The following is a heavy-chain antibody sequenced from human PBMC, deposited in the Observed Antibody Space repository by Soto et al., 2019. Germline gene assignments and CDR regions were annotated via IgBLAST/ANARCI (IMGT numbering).Heavy chain of an antibody. Sequence: GGSLRLSCAASGFTFSSYAMSWVRQAPGKGLEWVSAISGSGGSTYYADSVKGRFTISRDNSKNTRYLQMNSLRAEDTAVYYCAKDGAYYDFWSGYYNYYYYMDVWGKGTTVTVSS. V-gene: IGHV3-23*01. CDR2: ISGSGGST. CDR3: AKDGAYYDFWSGYYNYYYYMDV. D-gene: IGHD3-3*01. J-gene: IGHJ6*03. CDR1: GFTFSSYA.